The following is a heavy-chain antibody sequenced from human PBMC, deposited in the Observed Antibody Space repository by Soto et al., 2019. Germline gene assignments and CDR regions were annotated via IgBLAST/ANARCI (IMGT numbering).Heavy chain of an antibody. CDR2: IYWDDDT. V-gene: IGHV2-5*02. Sequence: QITLKESGPTLVKPTQTLTLTCTFSGFSLTTSGVGVGWIRQPPGKALEWLALIYWDDDTRYSPSLKSRLTITNDTSKNQVDLTKTNLRPGDTATYYYAHDHYHSSSGFDPWGQGTLVTVYS. J-gene: IGHJ5*02. CDR3: AHDHYHSSSGFDP. CDR1: GFSLTTSGVG. D-gene: IGHD3-22*01.